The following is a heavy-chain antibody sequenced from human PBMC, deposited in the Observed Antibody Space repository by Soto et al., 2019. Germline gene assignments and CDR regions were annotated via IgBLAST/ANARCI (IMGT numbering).Heavy chain of an antibody. D-gene: IGHD3-22*01. J-gene: IGHJ3*02. CDR2: IIPIFGTA. V-gene: IGHV1-69*13. CDR1: GGTFSSYA. CDR3: ARGSRGYYDSSPYLAFDI. Sequence: ASVKVSCKASGGTFSSYAISWVRQAPGQGLEWMGGIIPIFGTANYAQKFQGRVTITADESTSTAYMELSSLRSEDTAVYYCARGSRGYYDSSPYLAFDIWGQGTMVTVSS.